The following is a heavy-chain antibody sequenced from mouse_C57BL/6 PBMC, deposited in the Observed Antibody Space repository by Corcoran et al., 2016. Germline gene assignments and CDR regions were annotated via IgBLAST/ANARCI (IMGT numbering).Heavy chain of an antibody. V-gene: IGHV1-62-2*01. J-gene: IGHJ4*01. CDR1: GYTFTEYT. Sequence: VQLQQSGAELVKTGASVKLSCKASGYTFTEYTIHWVKQRSGQGLEWIGWFYPGSGSIKYNEKFKDKATLTADKSSSTVYMELSRLTSEDSAVYFCARHGLGYYGSSYYAMDYWGQGTSVTVSS. CDR2: FYPGSGSI. CDR3: ARHGLGYYGSSYYAMDY. D-gene: IGHD1-1*01.